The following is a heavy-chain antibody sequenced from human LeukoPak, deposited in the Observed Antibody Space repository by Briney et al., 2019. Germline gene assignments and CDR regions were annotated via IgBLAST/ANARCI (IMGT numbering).Heavy chain of an antibody. CDR3: ARHAGYCTGGKCYSFYYFDY. V-gene: IGHV5-51*01. D-gene: IGHD2-15*01. CDR1: GYTFTNYW. CDR2: IQPGDSAT. Sequence: RGESLKISCKASGYTFTNYWIGWVRHTPGKGLEWMGIIQPGDSATRYRASFQGQVTMSVAESTTTAYLQWTSLKASKTAIYYCARHAGYCTGGKCYSFYYFDYWGQGTLVTVSS. J-gene: IGHJ4*02.